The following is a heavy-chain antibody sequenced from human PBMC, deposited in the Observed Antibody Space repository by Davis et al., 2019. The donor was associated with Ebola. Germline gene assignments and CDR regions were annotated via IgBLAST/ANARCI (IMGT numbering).Heavy chain of an antibody. CDR3: ANYGDYGSYYYGMDV. CDR2: INPSGGST. J-gene: IGHJ6*02. D-gene: IGHD4-17*01. Sequence: ASVKVSCKASGYTFTSYYMHWVRQAPGQGLEWMGIINPSGGSTSYAQKFQGRVTMTTDTSTSTAYMELRSLRSDDTAVYYCANYGDYGSYYYGMDVWGQGTTVTVSS. CDR1: GYTFTSYY. V-gene: IGHV1-46*01.